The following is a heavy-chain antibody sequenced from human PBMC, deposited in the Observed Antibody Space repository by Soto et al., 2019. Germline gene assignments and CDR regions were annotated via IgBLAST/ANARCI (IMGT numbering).Heavy chain of an antibody. CDR1: GYTFTSYG. CDR3: ARVGYYYDSSGYSYYFDY. V-gene: IGHV1-18*01. J-gene: IGHJ4*02. Sequence: GASVKVSCKASGYTFTSYGISWVRQAPGQGLEWMGWSSAYNGNTNYAQKLQGRVTMTTDTSTSTAYMELRSLRSDDTAVYYCARVGYYYDSSGYSYYFDYWGQGTLVTVSS. D-gene: IGHD3-22*01. CDR2: SSAYNGNT.